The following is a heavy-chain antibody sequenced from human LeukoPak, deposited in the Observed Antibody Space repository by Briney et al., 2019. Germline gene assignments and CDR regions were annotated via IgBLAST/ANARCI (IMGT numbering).Heavy chain of an antibody. Sequence: QPGRSLRLSCAASGFTFDDYAMHWVRQAPGKGLEWVSGISWNSGGIGYADSVKGRFTISRDNAKNSLYLQMNSLRAEDTALYYCAKAAAGSGYYYYYGMDVWGQGTTVTVSS. CDR1: GFTFDDYA. CDR3: AKAAAGSGYYYYYGMDV. J-gene: IGHJ6*02. D-gene: IGHD6-13*01. CDR2: ISWNSGGI. V-gene: IGHV3-9*01.